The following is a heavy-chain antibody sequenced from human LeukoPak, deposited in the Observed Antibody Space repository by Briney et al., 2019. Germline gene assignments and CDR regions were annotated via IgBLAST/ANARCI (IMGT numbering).Heavy chain of an antibody. J-gene: IGHJ4*02. V-gene: IGHV4-34*01. CDR2: INHSGST. CDR3: ARGGACSGGSCYRL. CDR1: GGSFSGYY. Sequence: PSETLSLTCAVYGGSFSGYYWSWVRQPPGKGLEWIGEINHSGSTNYNPSLKSRVTISVDTSKNQFSLKLSSVTAADTAVYYCARGGACSGGSCYRLWGQGTLVTVSS. D-gene: IGHD2-15*01.